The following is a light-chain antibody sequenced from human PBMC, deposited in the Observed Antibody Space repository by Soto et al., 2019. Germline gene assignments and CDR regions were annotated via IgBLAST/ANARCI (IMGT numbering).Light chain of an antibody. CDR2: GAS. CDR3: QQYGSSPLYT. V-gene: IGKV3-20*01. CDR1: QSVNSNY. J-gene: IGKJ2*01. Sequence: EIVLTQSPGTLSLSPGERATLSCRASQSVNSNYLAWYQQKPGQAPRLLIYGASSRATGIPDRFSGSGSGTVFTLTISRLEPEDFAVYYCQQYGSSPLYTFGQGTKLEIK.